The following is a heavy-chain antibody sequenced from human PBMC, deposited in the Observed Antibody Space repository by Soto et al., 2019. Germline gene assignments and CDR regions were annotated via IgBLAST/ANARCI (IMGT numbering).Heavy chain of an antibody. CDR3: AKVTLQRLTTVTTFDY. V-gene: IGHV3-23*01. Sequence: EVQLLESGGGLVQPGGSLRLSCAASGFTFSSYAMSWVRQAPGKGLEWVSAISGSGGSTYYADSVKGRFTIFRDNSKNTLYLQMNSLRAEDTAVYYCAKVTLQRLTTVTTFDYWGQGTLVTVSS. J-gene: IGHJ4*02. CDR2: ISGSGGST. D-gene: IGHD4-17*01. CDR1: GFTFSSYA.